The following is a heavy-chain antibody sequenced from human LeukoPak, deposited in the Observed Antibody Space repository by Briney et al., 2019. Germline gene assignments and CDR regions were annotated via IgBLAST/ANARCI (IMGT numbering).Heavy chain of an antibody. CDR2: IKPDGSEK. Sequence: GGSLRLSCVVSGFTFGSSWMSWVRQAPGKGLEWVTNIKPDGSEKYYVDSVKGRFTISRDSSKNTLCLQINSLRAEDTAMYYCARAQGYSNYIDYWGQGTPVTVSS. J-gene: IGHJ4*02. CDR1: GFTFGSSW. V-gene: IGHV3-7*03. D-gene: IGHD4-11*01. CDR3: ARAQGYSNYIDY.